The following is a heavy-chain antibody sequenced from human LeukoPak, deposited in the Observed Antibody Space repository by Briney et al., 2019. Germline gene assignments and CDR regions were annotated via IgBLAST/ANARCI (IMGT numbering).Heavy chain of an antibody. V-gene: IGHV4-39*07. CDR2: IYYSGST. Sequence: PSETLSLTCTVSGGSISSSSYYWGWIRQPPGKGLEWIGSIYYSGSTYYNPSLKSRVTISVDTSKNQFSLKLSSVTAGDTAVYYCARDAYYVSWGQGTMVTVSS. D-gene: IGHD3-16*01. J-gene: IGHJ3*01. CDR3: ARDAYYVS. CDR1: GGSISSSSYY.